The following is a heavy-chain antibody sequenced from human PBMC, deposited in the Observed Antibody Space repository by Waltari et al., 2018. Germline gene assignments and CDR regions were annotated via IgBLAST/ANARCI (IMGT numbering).Heavy chain of an antibody. Sequence: QVQLQESGPGLVKPSETLALRCTVSGGPISGYYGSWIRQPAGKGLGWIGRIYPSGTTNYNPSLQSRVTMSVDTSKNQFSLNLSSVTAADAAVYFCVRLAATSYFDYWGQGTLVSVSS. CDR3: VRLAATSYFDY. V-gene: IGHV4-4*07. CDR2: IYPSGTT. CDR1: GGPISGYY. J-gene: IGHJ4*02. D-gene: IGHD2-15*01.